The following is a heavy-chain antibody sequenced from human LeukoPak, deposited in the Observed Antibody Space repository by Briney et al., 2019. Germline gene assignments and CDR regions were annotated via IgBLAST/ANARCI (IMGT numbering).Heavy chain of an antibody. CDR1: GYNFNTYG. V-gene: IGHV1-18*01. CDR2: ITMINGNT. D-gene: IGHD3-3*01. Sequence: ASVKVSCKASGYNFNTYGFSWVRQAPGQGLEWMGWITMINGNTDYAEKLQGRVTMTIDTSTSTAYMELRSLRSDDTAVYYCASSLTIFGVVYWGQGTLLTVSS. J-gene: IGHJ4*02. CDR3: ASSLTIFGVVY.